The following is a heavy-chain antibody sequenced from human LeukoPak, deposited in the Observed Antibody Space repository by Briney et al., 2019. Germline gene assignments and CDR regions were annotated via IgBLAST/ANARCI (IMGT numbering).Heavy chain of an antibody. Sequence: SETLSLTCTVYGGSFSGYYWSWIRQPPGKGLEWIGEINHWGSTNYNPSLKSRVTISVDTSKNQFSLKLSSVTAADTAVYYCAISSGHYYYDSSGYFSWFDPWGQGTLVTVSS. CDR2: INHWGST. D-gene: IGHD3-22*01. J-gene: IGHJ5*02. CDR1: GGSFSGYY. CDR3: AISSGHYYYDSSGYFSWFDP. V-gene: IGHV4-34*09.